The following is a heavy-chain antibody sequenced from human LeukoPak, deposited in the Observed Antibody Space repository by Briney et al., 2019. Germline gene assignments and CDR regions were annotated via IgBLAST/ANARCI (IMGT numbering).Heavy chain of an antibody. CDR3: AVYGDSTHYYYYYMDV. V-gene: IGHV1-69*06. D-gene: IGHD4-17*01. CDR1: GGTFSSYA. J-gene: IGHJ6*03. CDR2: IIPIFGTA. Sequence: GASVKVSCKASGGTFSSYAISWVRQAPGQGLEWMGGIIPIFGTANYAQKFQGRFTITADKSTSTAYMELSSLRSDDTAVYYCAVYGDSTHYYYYYMDVWGKGTTVTVSS.